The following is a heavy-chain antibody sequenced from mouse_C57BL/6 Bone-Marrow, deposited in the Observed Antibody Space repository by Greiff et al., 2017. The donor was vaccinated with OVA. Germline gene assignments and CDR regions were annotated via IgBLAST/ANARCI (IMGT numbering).Heavy chain of an antibody. CDR2: IWTGGGT. CDR1: GFSLTSYA. CDR3: ARSTGGYYLYYYAMDY. V-gene: IGHV2-9-1*01. Sequence: QVQLKESGPGLVAPSQSLSITCTVSGFSLTSYAISWVRQPPGKGLEWLGVIWTGGGTNYNSALKSRLSISTDNSKSQVFLKMNSLQTDDTDRYYCARSTGGYYLYYYAMDYWGQGTSVTVSS. J-gene: IGHJ4*01. D-gene: IGHD2-3*01.